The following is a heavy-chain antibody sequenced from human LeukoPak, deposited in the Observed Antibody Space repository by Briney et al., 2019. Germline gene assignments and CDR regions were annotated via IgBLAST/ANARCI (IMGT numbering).Heavy chain of an antibody. J-gene: IGHJ6*02. CDR2: IYYSGST. Sequence: PSETLSLTCTVSGGSISSYYWSWIRQPPGKGLEWIGYIYYSGSTNYNPSLKSRVTISVDTSKNQFSLKLSSVTAADTAVYYCARDRWHCSSTSCPPSLYYYYGMDVWGQGTTVTVSS. D-gene: IGHD2-2*01. CDR1: GGSISSYY. CDR3: ARDRWHCSSTSCPPSLYYYYGMDV. V-gene: IGHV4-59*12.